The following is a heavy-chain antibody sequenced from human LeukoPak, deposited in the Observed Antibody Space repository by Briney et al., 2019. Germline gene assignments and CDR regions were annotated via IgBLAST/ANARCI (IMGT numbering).Heavy chain of an antibody. CDR2: ISSTSTYI. Sequence: GGSLRLSCAASGFTFSSYSMNWVRQAPGKGLEWVSSISSTSTYIYYADSVKGRFTISRDNAKNSLYLQMNSLRAEDTAVYYFGRKPFPPVTIPTANYYMGVWGKGPRVTVS. V-gene: IGHV3-21*01. D-gene: IGHD4-11*01. CDR1: GFTFSSYS. J-gene: IGHJ6*03. CDR3: GRKPFPPVTIPTANYYMGV.